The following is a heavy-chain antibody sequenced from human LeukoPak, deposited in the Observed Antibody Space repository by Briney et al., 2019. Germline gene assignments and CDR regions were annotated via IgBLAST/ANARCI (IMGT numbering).Heavy chain of an antibody. Sequence: GGSLRLSCAASGFSFSNYWMGWVRQAPGEGLEWVANLSPDGSEKYYLDSVKGRFTISRDNAKNSIYLQMSSLRVEDTAVYYCTRDGEGASHCWGQGTLVTASS. CDR3: TRDGEGASHC. J-gene: IGHJ4*02. CDR2: LSPDGSEK. V-gene: IGHV3-7*03. D-gene: IGHD1-26*01. CDR1: GFSFSNYW.